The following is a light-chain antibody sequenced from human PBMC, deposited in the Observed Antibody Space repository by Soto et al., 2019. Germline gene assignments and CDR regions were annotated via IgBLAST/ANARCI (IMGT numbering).Light chain of an antibody. V-gene: IGKV1-5*01. J-gene: IGKJ1*01. CDR3: LQYDVHPKT. CDR2: DAS. Sequence: DVQMTQSPPTLAASVGDRVTIACRASENIKNWLAWYQQTPGKAPKVLISDASRLETGVPSRFSGCGYGTDFTLTITSLQTDDFGTYHCLQYDVHPKTFGQGTKVDIK. CDR1: ENIKNW.